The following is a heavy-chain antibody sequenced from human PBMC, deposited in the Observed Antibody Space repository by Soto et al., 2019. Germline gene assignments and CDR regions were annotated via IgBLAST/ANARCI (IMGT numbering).Heavy chain of an antibody. V-gene: IGHV4-31*03. CDR1: GGSISSGGYY. CDR2: IYYSGST. J-gene: IGHJ3*02. D-gene: IGHD3-22*01. Sequence: KPSETLSLTCTVSGGSISSGGYYWSWIRQHPGKGLEWIGYIYYSGSTYYNPSLKSRVTISVDTSKNQFSLKLSSVTAADTAVYYCARDWTWGSGYFREDAFDIWGQGTMVTVSS. CDR3: ARDWTWGSGYFREDAFDI.